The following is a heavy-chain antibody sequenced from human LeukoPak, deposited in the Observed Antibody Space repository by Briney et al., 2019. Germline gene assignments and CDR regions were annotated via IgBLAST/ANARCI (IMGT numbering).Heavy chain of an antibody. J-gene: IGHJ4*02. D-gene: IGHD3-16*02. CDR2: IYHSGST. CDR3: ARVQFGGVIGPHDY. Sequence: SETLSLTCAVSGGSISSSNWWSWVRQPPGKGLEWIGEIYHSGSTNYNPSLKSRVTISVDKSKNQFSLKLSSVTAADTAVYYCARVQFGGVIGPHDYWGQGTLVTVSS. V-gene: IGHV4-4*02. CDR1: GGSISSSNW.